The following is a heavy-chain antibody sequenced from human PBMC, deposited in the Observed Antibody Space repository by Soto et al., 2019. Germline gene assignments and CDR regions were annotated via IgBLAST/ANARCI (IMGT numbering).Heavy chain of an antibody. J-gene: IGHJ4*02. D-gene: IGHD2-2*03. V-gene: IGHV3-74*01. CDR1: GFSFSSYW. CDR3: VRGPLDISIRPAAMLY. Sequence: EVVLVESGGRLVQPGESLRLSCAASGFSFSSYWMHWVRQAPGKGLMWLSRINNEGSDTSYADSVKGRFTISRDNARSTLYLQLDTLRAEDTAVYDCVRGPLDISIRPAAMLYWGQGTLVTVSS. CDR2: INNEGSDT.